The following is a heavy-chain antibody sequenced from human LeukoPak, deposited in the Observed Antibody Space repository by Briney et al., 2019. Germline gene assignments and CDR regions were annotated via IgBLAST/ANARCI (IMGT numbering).Heavy chain of an antibody. Sequence: KASETLSLTCTVSGGSISSYYWSWIRQPPGKGLEWIGYIYYSGSTNYNPSLKSRVTISVDTSKNQFSLKLSSVTAADTAVYYCARTLYHSYYYYMDVWGKGTTVTISS. V-gene: IGHV4-59*01. J-gene: IGHJ6*03. D-gene: IGHD3-16*01. CDR3: ARTLYHSYYYYMDV. CDR2: IYYSGST. CDR1: GGSISSYY.